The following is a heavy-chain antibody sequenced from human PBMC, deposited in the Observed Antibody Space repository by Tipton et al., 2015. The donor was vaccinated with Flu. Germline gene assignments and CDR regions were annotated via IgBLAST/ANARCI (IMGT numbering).Heavy chain of an antibody. CDR3: ARGVYVGTWAYLDL. CDR2: IYYSGST. V-gene: IGHV4-31*03. D-gene: IGHD4-23*01. CDR1: GDSLSSGDYY. J-gene: IGHJ4*02. Sequence: TLSLTCTVSGDSLSSGDYYWTWVRQHPGQGLEWIGHIYYSGSTYYNPSLKTRLAISVDTSKNQISLNLSSVTAADTAVYYCARGVYVGTWAYLDLWGQGTLVTVSS.